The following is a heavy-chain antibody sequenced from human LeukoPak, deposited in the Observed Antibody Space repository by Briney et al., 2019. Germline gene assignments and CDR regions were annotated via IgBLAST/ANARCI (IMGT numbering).Heavy chain of an antibody. CDR1: GGSISSSSYY. V-gene: IGHV4-39*07. J-gene: IGHJ3*02. CDR2: IYYSGST. CDR3: ARDLGSRYPWIVATITYYYDSSGYSDAFDI. Sequence: SETLSLTCTVSGGSISSSSYYWGWIRQPPGKGLEWIGSIYYSGSTYYNPSLKSRVTISVDTSKNQFSLKLSSVTAADTAVYYCARDLGSRYPWIVATITYYYDSSGYSDAFDIWGQGTMVTVSS. D-gene: IGHD3-22*01.